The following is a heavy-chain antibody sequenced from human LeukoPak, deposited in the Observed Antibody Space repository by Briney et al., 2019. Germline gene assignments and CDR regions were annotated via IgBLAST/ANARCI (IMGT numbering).Heavy chain of an antibody. V-gene: IGHV4-61*02. Sequence: SETLSLTCTVSGGSISSSSYYWSWIRQPAGKGLEWIGRIYTSGSTNYNPSLKSRVTMSVDTSKNQFSLKLSSVTAADTAVYYCAKHNYDILTGYSDYWGQGTLVTVSS. D-gene: IGHD3-9*01. CDR2: IYTSGST. CDR1: GGSISSSSYY. J-gene: IGHJ4*02. CDR3: AKHNYDILTGYSDY.